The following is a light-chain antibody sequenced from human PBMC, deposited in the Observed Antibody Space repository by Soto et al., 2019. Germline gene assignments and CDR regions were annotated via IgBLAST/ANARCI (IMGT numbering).Light chain of an antibody. CDR3: QQYYSTPLT. J-gene: IGKJ4*01. CDR2: WAS. CDR1: QSVFYSSNNKNY. Sequence: DIVMTQSPDSLAVSLGERATINCKSSQSVFYSSNNKNYLAWYQQKPGQPPNLLIYWASTRESGVPDRFSGSASGTDFTLTISSLQAEDVAVYYCQQYYSTPLTFVGGTKVEIK. V-gene: IGKV4-1*01.